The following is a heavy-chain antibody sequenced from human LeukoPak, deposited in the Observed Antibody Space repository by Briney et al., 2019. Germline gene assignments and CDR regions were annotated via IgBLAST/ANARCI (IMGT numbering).Heavy chain of an antibody. Sequence: GGSLRLSCAASGFTFSSYWMHWVRQAPGKGLVWVSRINSDGSSTSYADSVKARFTISRDNAKNTLYLQMNSLRAEDTAVYYCAREGYSFGAFDIWGQGTMVTVSS. CDR2: INSDGSST. CDR1: GFTFSSYW. V-gene: IGHV3-74*01. D-gene: IGHD5-18*01. CDR3: AREGYSFGAFDI. J-gene: IGHJ3*02.